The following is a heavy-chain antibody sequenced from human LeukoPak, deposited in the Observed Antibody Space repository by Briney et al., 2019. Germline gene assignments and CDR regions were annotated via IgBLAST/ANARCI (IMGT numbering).Heavy chain of an antibody. J-gene: IGHJ5*02. CDR2: MYHSGSP. CDR3: ARGLRIYSPFDP. Sequence: SETLSLTCTVSGFSINSGYYWGWIRQPTGKGLEWIGSMYHSGSPFYNPSLKSRVTISVDTSKSQFSLELTSVTAADTAVFFCARGLRIYSPFDPWGPGTLVTVSS. V-gene: IGHV4-38-2*02. D-gene: IGHD1-26*01. CDR1: GFSINSGYY.